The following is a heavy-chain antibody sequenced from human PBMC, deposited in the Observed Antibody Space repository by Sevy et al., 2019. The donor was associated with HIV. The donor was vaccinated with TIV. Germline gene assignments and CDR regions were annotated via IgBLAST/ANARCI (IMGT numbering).Heavy chain of an antibody. D-gene: IGHD5-18*01. CDR3: VREGVGGYSYSLDC. Sequence: GGSLRLSFAASGFPFSSYWMSWVRQAPGKGLEWVATMKEDGSERNNVDSVKGRFTISRDNAKNSLYLQMNSLRAEDTAVYYCVREGVGGYSYSLDCWGQGTLVTVSS. J-gene: IGHJ4*02. CDR1: GFPFSSYW. V-gene: IGHV3-7*01. CDR2: MKEDGSER.